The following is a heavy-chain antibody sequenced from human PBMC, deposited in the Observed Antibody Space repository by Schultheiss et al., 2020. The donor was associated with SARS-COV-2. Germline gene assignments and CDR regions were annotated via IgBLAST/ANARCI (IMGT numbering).Heavy chain of an antibody. Sequence: GSLRLSCAVYGGSFSGYYWSWIRQPPGKGLEWIGEINHSGSTNYNPSLKSRVTISVDTSKNQFSLKLSSVTAADTAVYYCARGEIVAPLDYWGQGTLVTVSS. CDR1: GGSFSGYY. CDR3: ARGEIVAPLDY. J-gene: IGHJ4*02. V-gene: IGHV4-34*01. D-gene: IGHD2-21*01. CDR2: INHSGST.